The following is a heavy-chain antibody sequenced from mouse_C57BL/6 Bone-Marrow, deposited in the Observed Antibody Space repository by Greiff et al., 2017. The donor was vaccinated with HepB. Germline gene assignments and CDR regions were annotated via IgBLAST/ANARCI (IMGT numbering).Heavy chain of an antibody. J-gene: IGHJ2*01. V-gene: IGHV1-19*01. D-gene: IGHD3-2*02. CDR3: ARRGDSSGPGYFDY. CDR2: INPYNGGT. Sequence: DVQLQESGPVLVKPGASVKMSCKASGYTFTDYYMNWVKQSHGKSLEWIGVINPYNGGTSYNQKFKGKATLTVDKSSSTAYMELNSLTSEDSAVYYCARRGDSSGPGYFDYWGQGTTLTVSS. CDR1: GYTFTDYY.